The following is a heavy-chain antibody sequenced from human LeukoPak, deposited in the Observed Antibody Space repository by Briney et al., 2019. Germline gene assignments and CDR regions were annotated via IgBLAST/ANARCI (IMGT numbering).Heavy chain of an antibody. D-gene: IGHD3-16*01. CDR1: GFTFSSYN. CDR2: ISSSSDYI. Sequence: GGSLRLSCAASGFTFSSYNMNWVRQAPGKGLEWVSFISSSSDYIYYADSLKGRFTISRDNAKNSVYLQMNSLRADDTAVYYCASGGTYVLDYWGREPWSPSPQ. V-gene: IGHV3-21*01. J-gene: IGHJ4*02. CDR3: ASGGTYVLDY.